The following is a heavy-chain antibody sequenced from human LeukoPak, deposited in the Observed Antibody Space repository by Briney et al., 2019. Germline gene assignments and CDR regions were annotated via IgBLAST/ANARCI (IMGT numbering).Heavy chain of an antibody. Sequence: GGSLRLSCAASGSAFRTYIMHWVRQAPGKGLEWVAVISNDGSIKFYADSVKGRFTISGDNSKNTLHVQMNSLRAEDTAIYYCAREGAGAFDYWGQGTLVTVSS. CDR3: AREGAGAFDY. CDR2: ISNDGSIK. J-gene: IGHJ4*02. CDR1: GSAFRTYI. D-gene: IGHD1-26*01. V-gene: IGHV3-30-3*01.